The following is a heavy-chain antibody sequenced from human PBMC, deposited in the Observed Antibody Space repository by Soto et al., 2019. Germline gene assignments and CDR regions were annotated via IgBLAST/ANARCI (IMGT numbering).Heavy chain of an antibody. Sequence: QVPLVQSGAEVKKPGSSVKVSCKASGGTFSSYTISWVRQAPGQGLEWMGRIIPILGIANYAQKFQGRVTITADKATSTAYMELSSLRSKDTAVYYCARGPYENWNYDYYYYMDVWGKGTTVTVSS. V-gene: IGHV1-69*02. D-gene: IGHD1-1*01. CDR2: IIPILGIA. J-gene: IGHJ6*03. CDR3: ARGPYENWNYDYYYYMDV. CDR1: GGTFSSYT.